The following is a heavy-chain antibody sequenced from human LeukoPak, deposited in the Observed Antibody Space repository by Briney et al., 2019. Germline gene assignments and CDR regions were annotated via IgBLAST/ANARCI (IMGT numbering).Heavy chain of an antibody. Sequence: GGSLRLSCAASGFTFSSYSMNWVRQAPGKGLEWVSYISSSGTIYYADSVKGRFTISRDNAKNSLYLQMNSLRAEDTAVYYCARWGVGDYWGQGTLVTVSS. CDR1: GFTFSSYS. J-gene: IGHJ4*02. CDR2: ISSSGTI. V-gene: IGHV3-48*04. D-gene: IGHD1-26*01. CDR3: ARWGVGDY.